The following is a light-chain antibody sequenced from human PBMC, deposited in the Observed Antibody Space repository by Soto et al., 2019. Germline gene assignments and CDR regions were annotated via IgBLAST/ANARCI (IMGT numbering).Light chain of an antibody. V-gene: IGKV3-20*01. J-gene: IGKJ1*01. CDR1: QSVSSSY. Sequence: EIVLTQSPGTLSLSPGERATLSCRASQSVSSSYLAWYQQKPGQAPRLLIYGASSRATGIPDRFSGSGSGTAFTLTSRRLESEDFAVYACQQYGSSPPWTFGQGTKVEFK. CDR2: GAS. CDR3: QQYGSSPPWT.